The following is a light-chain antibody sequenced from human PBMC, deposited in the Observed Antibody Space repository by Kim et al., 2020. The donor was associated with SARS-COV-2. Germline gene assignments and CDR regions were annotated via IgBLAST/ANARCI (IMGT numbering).Light chain of an antibody. CDR2: GNS. CDR1: SSNIGAGYD. J-gene: IGLJ1*01. Sequence: QPVLTQPPSVSGAPGQRVTISCTGSSSNIGAGYDVHWYQQLPRTAPKLLIYGNSNRPSGVPDRFSGSKSGTSASLAITGLQAEDEADYYCQSYDSSLSGFYVFGTGTKVTVL. CDR3: QSYDSSLSGFYV. V-gene: IGLV1-40*01.